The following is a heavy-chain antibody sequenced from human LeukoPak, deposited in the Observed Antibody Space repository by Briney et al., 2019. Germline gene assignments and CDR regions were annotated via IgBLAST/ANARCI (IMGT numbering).Heavy chain of an antibody. Sequence: NPGGSLRLSCAASGFTFSNAWMSWVRQAPGKGLEWVGRIYSKTDGGTTDYATPVKGRFTISRDDSKNMLYLQMNSPKTEDTAVYYCTTMPLGYCSSASCYAPSDYWGQGTLVTVSS. CDR3: TTMPLGYCSSASCYAPSDY. CDR2: IYSKTDGGTT. D-gene: IGHD2-2*01. J-gene: IGHJ4*02. CDR1: GFTFSNAW. V-gene: IGHV3-15*01.